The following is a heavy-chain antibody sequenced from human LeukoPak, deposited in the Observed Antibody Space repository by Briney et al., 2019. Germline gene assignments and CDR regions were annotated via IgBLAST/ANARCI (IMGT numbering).Heavy chain of an antibody. D-gene: IGHD3-10*01. CDR2: INWNGGST. J-gene: IGHJ4*02. CDR3: ARNTRSTEYYYGSGSYYYYYFDY. CDR1: RFTFDDYG. Sequence: GSLRLSCAASRFTFDDYGMSWVRQAPGKGMEWVYGINWNGGSTGYADSVKGRFTISRDNAKNSLYLQMNSLRAEDTALYYCARNTRSTEYYYGSGSYYYYYFDYWGQGTLVTVSS. V-gene: IGHV3-20*04.